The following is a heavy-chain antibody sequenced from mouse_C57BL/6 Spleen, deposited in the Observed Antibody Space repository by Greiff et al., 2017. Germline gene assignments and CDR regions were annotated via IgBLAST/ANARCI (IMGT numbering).Heavy chain of an antibody. Sequence: VKLMESGAELVRPGASVTLSCKASGYTFTDYEMHWVKQTPVHGLEWIGAIDPETGGTAYNQKFKGKAILTADKSSSTAYMELRSLTSEDSAVYYCTRRRDFYYGGDYYAMDYWGQGTSVTVSS. D-gene: IGHD2-13*01. CDR2: IDPETGGT. V-gene: IGHV1-15*01. CDR1: GYTFTDYE. J-gene: IGHJ4*01. CDR3: TRRRDFYYGGDYYAMDY.